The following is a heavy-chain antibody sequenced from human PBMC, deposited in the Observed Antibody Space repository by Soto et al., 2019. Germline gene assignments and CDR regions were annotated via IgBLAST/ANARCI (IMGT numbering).Heavy chain of an antibody. CDR1: GYTFTNYG. CDR3: ARDRGFRGAGWKGNYFDF. V-gene: IGHV1-18*01. Sequence: ASVKVSCKASGYTFTNYGISWVRQAPGQGLEWMAWMSAYNGNTNYAQKLQDRVTMTTDASPSTAYMELRSLTSDDTAVYYCARDRGFRGAGWKGNYFDFWGQGALVTVSS. D-gene: IGHD6-19*01. J-gene: IGHJ4*02. CDR2: MSAYNGNT.